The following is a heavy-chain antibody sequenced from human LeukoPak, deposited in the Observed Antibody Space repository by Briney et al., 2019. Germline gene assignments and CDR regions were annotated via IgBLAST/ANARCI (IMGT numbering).Heavy chain of an antibody. CDR3: AREGREYGGFAPWNWFDP. D-gene: IGHD5-12*01. V-gene: IGHV4-31*03. J-gene: IGHJ5*02. CDR1: GVSISSGGYY. CDR2: IYYSGST. Sequence: SQTLSLTCTVSGVSISSGGYYWSWIRQHPGKGLEWIGHIYYSGSTYYNPSLRDRVTISIDTSKIQFSLKLISVTAADTAVYYCAREGREYGGFAPWNWFDPWGQGTLVTVSS.